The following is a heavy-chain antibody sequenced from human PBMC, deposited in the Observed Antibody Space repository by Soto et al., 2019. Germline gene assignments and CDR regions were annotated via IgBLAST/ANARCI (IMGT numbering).Heavy chain of an antibody. CDR1: GASISSYY. D-gene: IGHD1-7*01. CDR3: ARLSSTSWNWALDY. CDR2: IYYSVST. Sequence: PSETLSLTCTVSGASISSYYWSWIRQPPGKGLEWIGYIYYSVSTIHSPSLKRRVTISVDMHKHQFSLEVSSVTATDTDVLYCARLSSTSWNWALDYGGQGTLVPVSS. J-gene: IGHJ4*02. V-gene: IGHV4-59*01.